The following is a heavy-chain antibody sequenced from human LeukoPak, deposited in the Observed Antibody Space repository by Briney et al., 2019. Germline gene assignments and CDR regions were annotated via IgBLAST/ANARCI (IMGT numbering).Heavy chain of an antibody. J-gene: IGHJ4*02. Sequence: GGSLRLSCAASGFTFSSYSMNWVRQAPGKGLEWVSSISSSSSYIYYADSVKGRFTISRDNAKNSLYLQMNSLRAEDTAVYYCARVRGYSYGFDYWGQGTLVPVSS. V-gene: IGHV3-21*01. CDR3: ARVRGYSYGFDY. D-gene: IGHD5-18*01. CDR2: ISSSSSYI. CDR1: GFTFSSYS.